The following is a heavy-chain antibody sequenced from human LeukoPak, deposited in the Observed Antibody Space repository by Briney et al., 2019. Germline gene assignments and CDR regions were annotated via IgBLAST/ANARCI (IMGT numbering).Heavy chain of an antibody. CDR3: AVPAAMSDFDY. J-gene: IGHJ4*02. V-gene: IGHV4-34*01. CDR2: INHSGST. Sequence: SETLSLTCAVYGGSFSGYYWSWIRQPPGKGLEWIGEINHSGSTNYNPSLKSRVTISVDTSKNQFSLKLSSVTAADTAVYYCAVPAAMSDFDYRGQGTLVTVSS. D-gene: IGHD2-2*01. CDR1: GGSFSGYY.